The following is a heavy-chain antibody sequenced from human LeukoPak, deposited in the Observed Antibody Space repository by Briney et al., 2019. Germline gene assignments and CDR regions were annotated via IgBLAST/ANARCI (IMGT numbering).Heavy chain of an antibody. V-gene: IGHV4-4*07. D-gene: IGHD5-12*01. Sequence: PETLSLTCTVSGGSISSYYWSWIRQPAGKGLEWFGRIYTSGGTNYNHSLKSRVTMSVDTSKNQFSLKLSSVTAADTAVYYCARGNWDIVDIWGQGTLVTVSS. CDR1: GGSISSYY. CDR2: IYTSGGT. J-gene: IGHJ4*02. CDR3: ARGNWDIVDI.